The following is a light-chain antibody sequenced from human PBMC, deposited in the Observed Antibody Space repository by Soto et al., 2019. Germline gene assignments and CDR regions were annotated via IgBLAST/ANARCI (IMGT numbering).Light chain of an antibody. Sequence: DIQMTQSPSTLSASVGDRVTITCRASQSISSWLAWYQQKLGRAPRLLIYDASSLESGVPSRFSGSGYGTEFTRSSSSLQPDDFATYDCQQYNTYSSLTFGGGTKVEIK. CDR3: QQYNTYSSLT. V-gene: IGKV1-5*01. J-gene: IGKJ4*01. CDR2: DAS. CDR1: QSISSW.